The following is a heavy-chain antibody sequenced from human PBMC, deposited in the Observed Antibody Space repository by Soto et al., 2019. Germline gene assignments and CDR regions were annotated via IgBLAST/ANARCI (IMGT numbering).Heavy chain of an antibody. CDR1: GYSFTSYW. CDR3: ARLSVDIVVVPAAINYYYYGMDV. D-gene: IGHD2-2*02. CDR2: IDPSDSYT. Sequence: PGESLRISCKGSGYSFTSYWISWVRQMPGKGLEWMGRIDPSDSYTNYSPSFQGHVTISADKSISTAYLQWSSLKASDTAMYYCARLSVDIVVVPAAINYYYYGMDVWGQGTTVTVSS. J-gene: IGHJ6*02. V-gene: IGHV5-10-1*01.